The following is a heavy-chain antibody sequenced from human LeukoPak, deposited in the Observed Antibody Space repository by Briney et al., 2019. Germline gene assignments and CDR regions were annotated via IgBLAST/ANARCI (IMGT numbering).Heavy chain of an antibody. V-gene: IGHV3-23*01. Sequence: AGGSLRLSCAASGFTFSSYAMSGVRQAPGKGLEWVSAISGSGGSTYYADSVKGRFTISRDNSKNTLYLQMNSLRAEDTAVYYCAKGSKVVPAAIDYYYYYMDVWGKGTTVTVSS. CDR1: GFTFSSYA. J-gene: IGHJ6*03. CDR2: ISGSGGST. D-gene: IGHD2-2*01. CDR3: AKGSKVVPAAIDYYYYYMDV.